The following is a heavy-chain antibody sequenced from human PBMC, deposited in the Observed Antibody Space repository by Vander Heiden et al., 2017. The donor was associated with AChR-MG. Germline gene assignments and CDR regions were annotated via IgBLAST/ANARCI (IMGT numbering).Heavy chain of an antibody. Sequence: QVQLVESGGGVVQPGRSLRLSCAASGFTFSSYAMHWVLQAPGKGLEWVAVISYDGSNKYYADSVKGRFTISRDNSKNTLYLQMNSLRAEDTAVYYCARDPLRGVKYYFDYWGQGTLVTVSS. CDR3: ARDPLRGVKYYFDY. CDR1: GFTFSSYA. D-gene: IGHD3-10*01. V-gene: IGHV3-30-3*01. CDR2: ISYDGSNK. J-gene: IGHJ4*02.